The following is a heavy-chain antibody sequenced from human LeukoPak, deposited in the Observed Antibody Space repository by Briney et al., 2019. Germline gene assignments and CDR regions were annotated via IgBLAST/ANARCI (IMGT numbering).Heavy chain of an antibody. J-gene: IGHJ4*02. Sequence: PSETLSLTCAVYGGSFSGYYWSWIRQPPGKGLEWIGEINHSGSTNYNPSLKSRVTISVDTSKNQFSLKLSSVTAADTAVYYCARTTYYYDSSGYVDYWGQGTLVTVS. CDR2: INHSGST. CDR1: GGSFSGYY. CDR3: ARTTYYYDSSGYVDY. D-gene: IGHD3-22*01. V-gene: IGHV4-34*01.